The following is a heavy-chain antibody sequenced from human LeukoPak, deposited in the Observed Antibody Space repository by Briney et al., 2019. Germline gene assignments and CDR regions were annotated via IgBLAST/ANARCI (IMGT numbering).Heavy chain of an antibody. J-gene: IGHJ4*02. CDR1: GYTFTSYY. CDR2: INPNSGGT. CDR3: ARDIVRPTGGDY. Sequence: ASVKVSCKASGYTFTSYYMHWVRQAPGQGLEWMGWINPNSGGTNYAQKFQGRVTMTRDTSISTAYMELSRLRSDDTAVYYCARDIVRPTGGDYWGQGTLVTVSS. D-gene: IGHD1-26*01. V-gene: IGHV1-2*02.